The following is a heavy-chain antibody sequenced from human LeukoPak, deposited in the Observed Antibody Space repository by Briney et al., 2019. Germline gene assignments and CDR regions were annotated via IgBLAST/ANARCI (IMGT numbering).Heavy chain of an antibody. Sequence: ASVKVSCKASGYTFTNYGISWVRQAPGQGLEWLGWISAYNGNTNYAQKLQDRVTMTTDTSTSTAYMELRSLRSDDTAVYYCARDMMVVAATSPSDYWGQGTLVTVSS. CDR2: ISAYNGNT. V-gene: IGHV1-18*01. CDR1: GYTFTNYG. J-gene: IGHJ4*02. CDR3: ARDMMVVAATSPSDY. D-gene: IGHD2-15*01.